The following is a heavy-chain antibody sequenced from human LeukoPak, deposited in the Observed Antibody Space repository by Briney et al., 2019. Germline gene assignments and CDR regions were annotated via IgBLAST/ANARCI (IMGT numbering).Heavy chain of an antibody. V-gene: IGHV3-21*01. CDR1: GFTFSSYS. CDR3: TTRPTLPFLEWLAHDY. D-gene: IGHD3-3*01. Sequence: GGSLRLSCAASGFTFSSYSMNWVRQAPGKGLEWVSSISSSSSYIYYADSVKGRFTISRDNAENSLYLQMNSLRAEDTAVYYCTTRPTLPFLEWLAHDYWGQGTLVTVSS. J-gene: IGHJ4*02. CDR2: ISSSSSYI.